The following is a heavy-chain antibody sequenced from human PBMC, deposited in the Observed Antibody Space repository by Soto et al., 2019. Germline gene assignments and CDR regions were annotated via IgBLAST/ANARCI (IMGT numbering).Heavy chain of an antibody. D-gene: IGHD2-21*01. Sequence: EVQLVESGGGLVQPGGSLRLSCAASGFTFSSYEMNWVRQAPGKGLEWISYISSSDNTIYYAASVKGRFTISRDNANNSLYVQMHSLRAEDTAVYYCARGGGDCYFDLWGRGTLVTVSS. J-gene: IGHJ2*01. V-gene: IGHV3-48*03. CDR2: ISSSDNTI. CDR3: ARGGGDCYFDL. CDR1: GFTFSSYE.